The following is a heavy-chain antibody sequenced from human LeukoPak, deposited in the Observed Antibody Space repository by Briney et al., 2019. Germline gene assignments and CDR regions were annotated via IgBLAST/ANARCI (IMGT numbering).Heavy chain of an antibody. J-gene: IGHJ4*02. CDR1: PFTLSTYA. CDR2: ISYDGSNK. V-gene: IGHV3-30*04. Sequence: PGGSRRLSCEASPFTLSTYAMHWVRQAPGKGLEWVAIISYDGSNKYYADSVKGRFTISRDNSKSTLYLQMNSLRAEDTTVYYCARESEGLDYWGQGTLVTVSS. CDR3: ARESEGLDY.